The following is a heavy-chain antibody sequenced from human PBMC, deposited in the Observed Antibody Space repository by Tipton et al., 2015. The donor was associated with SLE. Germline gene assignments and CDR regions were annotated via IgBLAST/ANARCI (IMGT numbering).Heavy chain of an antibody. Sequence: SLRLSCTASGFTFGDYAMSWVRQAPGKGLEWVGFIRSKAYGGTTEYAASVKGRFTISRDDSKSIAYLQMNSLKTEDTAVYYRTRGESYSSGWGARLWGRGTLVTVSS. J-gene: IGHJ2*01. CDR2: IRSKAYGGTT. CDR3: TRGESYSSGWGARL. V-gene: IGHV3-49*04. CDR1: GFTFGDYA. D-gene: IGHD6-19*01.